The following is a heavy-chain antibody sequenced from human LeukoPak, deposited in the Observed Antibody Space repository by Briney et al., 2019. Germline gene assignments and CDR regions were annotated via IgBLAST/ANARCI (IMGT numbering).Heavy chain of an antibody. Sequence: ASVKVSCKASGYTFTSYGISWVRQAPGQGLEWMGWISAYNGNTNYAQKLQGRVTMATDTSTSTAYMELRSLRSDDTAVYYCATLGAARPQIYFDYWGQGTLVTVSS. CDR3: ATLGAARPQIYFDY. D-gene: IGHD6-6*01. V-gene: IGHV1-18*01. J-gene: IGHJ4*02. CDR1: GYTFTSYG. CDR2: ISAYNGNT.